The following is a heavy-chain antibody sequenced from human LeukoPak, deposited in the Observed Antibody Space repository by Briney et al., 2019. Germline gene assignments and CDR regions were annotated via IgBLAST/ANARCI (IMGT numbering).Heavy chain of an antibody. CDR1: GFTFSDYE. Sequence: PGGSLRLSCAASGFTFSDYEMNWVRQAPGQGLEGVSKIDSSGRNIYYADSVKGLFTISRDNAKKSLYLQMNSLRADDTAVYYCGREDYYDSSGSDAFDLWGQGTMVTVSS. D-gene: IGHD3-22*01. CDR3: GREDYYDSSGSDAFDL. CDR2: IDSSGRNI. J-gene: IGHJ3*01. V-gene: IGHV3-48*03.